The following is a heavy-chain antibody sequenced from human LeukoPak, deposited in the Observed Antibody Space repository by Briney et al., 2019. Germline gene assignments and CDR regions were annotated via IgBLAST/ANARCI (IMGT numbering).Heavy chain of an antibody. J-gene: IGHJ4*02. CDR3: ARGDYDSSGYPHLFDY. Sequence: SETLSLTCAVYGGSFSGYYWSWIRQPPGKGLEWIGEINHSGSTNYNPSLKSRVTISVDTSKNQFSLKLGSVTAADTAVYYCARGDYDSSGYPHLFDYWGREPWSPSPQ. D-gene: IGHD3-22*01. CDR2: INHSGST. CDR1: GGSFSGYY. V-gene: IGHV4-34*01.